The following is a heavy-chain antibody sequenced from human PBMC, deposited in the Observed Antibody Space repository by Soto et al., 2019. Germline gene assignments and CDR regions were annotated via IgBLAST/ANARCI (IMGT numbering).Heavy chain of an antibody. CDR3: ASGYCSSTSCPDDAFDI. J-gene: IGHJ3*02. CDR2: ISAYNGNT. V-gene: IGHV1-18*01. CDR1: SYTFTSYG. D-gene: IGHD2-2*01. Sequence: QVQLVQSGAEVKKPGASVKVSCKASSYTFTSYGISWVRQAPGQGLEWMGWISAYNGNTNYAQKLQGRVTMTTDTSTSTAYMEPRSLRSDDTAVYYCASGYCSSTSCPDDAFDIWGQGTMVTVSS.